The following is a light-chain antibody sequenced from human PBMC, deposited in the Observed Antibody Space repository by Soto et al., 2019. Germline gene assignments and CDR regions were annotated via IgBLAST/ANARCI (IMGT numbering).Light chain of an antibody. V-gene: IGLV1-40*01. J-gene: IGLJ2*01. CDR3: RSYDSILSGVV. Sequence: QSVLTQPPSVSGAPGQRVTISCTGSSSNIGAGYDVHWYQQLPGTAPKLLIYGNSNRPSGVPDRFSGSKSGTSASLAITGLEAEDQADYYCRSYDSILSGVVFGGGTKLT. CDR2: GNS. CDR1: SSNIGAGYD.